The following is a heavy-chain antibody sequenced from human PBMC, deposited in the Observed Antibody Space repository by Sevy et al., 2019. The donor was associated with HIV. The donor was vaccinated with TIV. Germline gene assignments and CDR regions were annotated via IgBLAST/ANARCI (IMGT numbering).Heavy chain of an antibody. V-gene: IGHV3-15*01. CDR3: ITDPGYRGYDEEVINYYYYGMDV. Sequence: GGSLRLSCAASEFTFSSAWMSWVRLAPGKGLEWVGRIKSKTDGGTIDYAAPVKGRFTISREDSKNTLYLQMNILKTEDTAVYYCITDPGYRGYDEEVINYYYYGMDVWGQGTTVTVSS. CDR2: IKSKTDGGTI. J-gene: IGHJ6*02. D-gene: IGHD5-12*01. CDR1: EFTFSSAW.